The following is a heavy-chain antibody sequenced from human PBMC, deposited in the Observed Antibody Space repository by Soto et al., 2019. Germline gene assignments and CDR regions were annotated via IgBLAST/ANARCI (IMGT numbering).Heavy chain of an antibody. CDR3: ARGVHVTNYDSSRGEFDY. Sequence: SETLSLTCAVYGGSFSGYYWSWIRQPPGKGLEWIGEINHSGSTNYNPSLKSRVTISVDTSKNQFSLKLSSVTAADTAVYYCARGVHVTNYDSSRGEFDYWGQGTLVTVSS. CDR1: GGSFSGYY. V-gene: IGHV4-34*01. D-gene: IGHD3-22*01. J-gene: IGHJ4*02. CDR2: INHSGST.